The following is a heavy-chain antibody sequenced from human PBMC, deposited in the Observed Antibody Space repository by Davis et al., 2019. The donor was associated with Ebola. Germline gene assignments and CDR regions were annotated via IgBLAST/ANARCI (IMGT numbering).Heavy chain of an antibody. J-gene: IGHJ3*01. Sequence: AASVKVSCKASGYKLTSYAMNWVRQAPGQGLEWMGWINTETGNPMYAQGFTGRFDFSLDTSVNTAYLQISSLKPDDTAVYYCARSKAVHDAFDVWGQGTLVTVSS. CDR1: GYKLTSYA. CDR2: INTETGNP. D-gene: IGHD1-1*01. V-gene: IGHV7-4-1*02. CDR3: ARSKAVHDAFDV.